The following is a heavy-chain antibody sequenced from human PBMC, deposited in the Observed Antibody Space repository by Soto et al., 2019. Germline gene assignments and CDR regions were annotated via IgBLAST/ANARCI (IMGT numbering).Heavy chain of an antibody. D-gene: IGHD6-19*01. V-gene: IGHV4-39*01. CDR2: IYYTGTT. J-gene: IGHJ4*02. CDR3: ARLGGITVYSSASYKFDY. Sequence: SETLSLTCNVSGGSITISISSWGWIRQPPGRGLEWIGFIYYTGTTYYTPSLKSRVTISIDTSKSKFSLKLRSVTAAGTAVFYCARLGGITVYSSASYKFDYWGPRTLVPVSS. CDR1: GGSITISISS.